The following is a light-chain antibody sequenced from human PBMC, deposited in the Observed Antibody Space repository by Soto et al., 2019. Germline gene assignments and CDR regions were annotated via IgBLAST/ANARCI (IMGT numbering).Light chain of an antibody. CDR1: SSDIGGYNY. Sequence: QSVLTQPASVSGSPGQSITISCTGTSSDIGGYNYVSWYRQHPGKAPQLMIYDVTNRPSGVSNRFSGSKSGNTASLTISGLRTEDEADYFCSSYKVSSTYVFGTGTKVTVL. J-gene: IGLJ1*01. CDR3: SSYKVSSTYV. V-gene: IGLV2-14*03. CDR2: DVT.